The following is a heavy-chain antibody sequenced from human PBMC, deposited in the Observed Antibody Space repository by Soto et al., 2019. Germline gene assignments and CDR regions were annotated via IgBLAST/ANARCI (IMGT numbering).Heavy chain of an antibody. Sequence: QVQLQESGPGLVKPSETLSLTCTVSGGSVSSGSYYWSWIRQPPGKGLEWIGYIYYSGSTNYNPSHERRRTISRHPSTSQFSLTLSSVTAAGTAEYYRARDGPRRGVLWGRGTLVTVSS. CDR3: ARDGPRRGVL. V-gene: IGHV4-61*01. CDR1: GGSVSSGSYY. D-gene: IGHD3-10*01. J-gene: IGHJ2*01. CDR2: IYYSGST.